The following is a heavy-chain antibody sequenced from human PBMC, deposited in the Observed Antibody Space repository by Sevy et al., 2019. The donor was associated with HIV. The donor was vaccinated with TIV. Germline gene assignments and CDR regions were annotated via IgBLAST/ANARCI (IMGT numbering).Heavy chain of an antibody. D-gene: IGHD1-26*01. CDR2: ISGSGGSR. Sequence: GGSLRLSCAASGFTFNNYAMSWVRQAPGKGLEWVSSISGSGGSRYYADSVRGRFTNSRDNSKNMLYLQINSLRAEDTAVYYCAKDHSASDNLNNFDYWGQGTLVTVSS. J-gene: IGHJ4*02. V-gene: IGHV3-23*01. CDR3: AKDHSASDNLNNFDY. CDR1: GFTFNNYA.